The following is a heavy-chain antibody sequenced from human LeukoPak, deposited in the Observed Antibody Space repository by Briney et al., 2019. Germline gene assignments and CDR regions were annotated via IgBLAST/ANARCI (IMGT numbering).Heavy chain of an antibody. CDR3: ARDFYDYSNYYDY. V-gene: IGHV1-2*02. CDR1: GYTFTGYY. CDR2: INPNSGGT. Sequence: GASVKVSCKASGYTFTGYYMHWVRQAPGQGLEWMGWINPNSGGTNYAQKFQGRVTMTRDTSISTAYMELRSLRSDDTAVYFCARDFYDYSNYYDYWGQGTLVTVSS. J-gene: IGHJ4*02. D-gene: IGHD4-11*01.